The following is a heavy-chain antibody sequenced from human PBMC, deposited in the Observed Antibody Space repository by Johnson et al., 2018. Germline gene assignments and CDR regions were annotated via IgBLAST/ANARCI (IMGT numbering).Heavy chain of an antibody. CDR3: AKDGREVVAAKDYYYYYMDV. D-gene: IGHD2-15*01. CDR1: GFTFSSYV. Sequence: QVQLVQSGGGVVQPGRSLRLSCAASGFTFSSYVMHWVRQAPGKGLEWVAVIWYDGSNKYYVDSVKGRFTISRDNSKNTLYLQMNSLRAEDTAVYYCAKDGREVVAAKDYYYYYMDVWGKGTTVTVSS. J-gene: IGHJ6*03. CDR2: IWYDGSNK. V-gene: IGHV3-33*06.